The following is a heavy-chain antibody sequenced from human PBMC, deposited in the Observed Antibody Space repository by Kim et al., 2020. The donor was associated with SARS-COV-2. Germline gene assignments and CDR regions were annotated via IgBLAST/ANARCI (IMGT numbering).Heavy chain of an antibody. CDR3: ARDDFYYFDY. J-gene: IGHJ4*02. V-gene: IGHV3-74*01. D-gene: IGHD2-21*01. Sequence: TSYADSVKGRNTISRDNAKNTLYLQMDSLKAEDTAVYYCARDDFYYFDYWGQGTLVTVSS. CDR2: T.